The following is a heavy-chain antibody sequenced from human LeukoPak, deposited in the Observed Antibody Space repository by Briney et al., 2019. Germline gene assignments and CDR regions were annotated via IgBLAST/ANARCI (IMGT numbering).Heavy chain of an antibody. Sequence: GGSLRLSCAASGFIFSTYAMHWVRQAPGKGLEWVAIISYDGSNKYYADSVKGRFTISRDNSKNTLYLQMNSLRAEDTAVYYCARYCSGGSCFSLDDAFDIWGQGTMVTVSS. J-gene: IGHJ3*02. CDR1: GFIFSTYA. CDR2: ISYDGSNK. D-gene: IGHD2-15*01. V-gene: IGHV3-30*04. CDR3: ARYCSGGSCFSLDDAFDI.